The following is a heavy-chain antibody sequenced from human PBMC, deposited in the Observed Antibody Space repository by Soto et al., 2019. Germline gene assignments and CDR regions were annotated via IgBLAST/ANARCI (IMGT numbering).Heavy chain of an antibody. CDR2: ITYSGGT. J-gene: IGHJ4*01. Sequence: SETLSLTCNVSGASISSYNYWGWIRQPPGTGLEWIGHITYSGGTIYNTSLQSRLTISVDTSKNQFSLIVSSVTAADTAVYYCARGVLHWGQGTLVTVSS. CDR1: GASISSYNY. V-gene: IGHV4-39*07. CDR3: ARGVLH.